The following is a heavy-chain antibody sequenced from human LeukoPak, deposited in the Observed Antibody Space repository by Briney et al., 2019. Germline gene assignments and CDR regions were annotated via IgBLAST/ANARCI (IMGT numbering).Heavy chain of an antibody. CDR1: GGSISTYY. CDR2: IYYSGST. D-gene: IGHD1-26*01. Sequence: SPETLSLTCSVSGGSISTYYWSWIRQPPGKGLEWIGYIYYSGSTNYNPSLKSRVTISVDTSKNQFSLRLSSVTAADTAVYYCARGLLYYDYWGQGTLVTVSS. J-gene: IGHJ4*02. V-gene: IGHV4-59*01. CDR3: ARGLLYYDY.